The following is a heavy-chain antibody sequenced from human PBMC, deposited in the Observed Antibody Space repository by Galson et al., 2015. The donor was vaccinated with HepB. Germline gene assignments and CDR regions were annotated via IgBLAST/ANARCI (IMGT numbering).Heavy chain of an antibody. Sequence: SLRLSCAASGFTFSAYVINWARQAPGKGLEWVSLLSVGGDDTYYAHSVQGRFTSSRDNSKNTVYLQMNSLRAEDTAVYYCAKAESPKWERLPLDYWGQGTLVTVSS. CDR3: AKAESPKWERLPLDY. J-gene: IGHJ4*02. CDR2: LSVGGDDT. D-gene: IGHD1-26*01. V-gene: IGHV3-23*01. CDR1: GFTFSAYV.